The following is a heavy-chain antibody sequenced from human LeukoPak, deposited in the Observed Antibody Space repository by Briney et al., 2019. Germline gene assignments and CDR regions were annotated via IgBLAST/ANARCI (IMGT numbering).Heavy chain of an antibody. CDR1: GGSISSGGYS. Sequence: SETLSLTCAVSGGSISSGGYSWSWLRQPPGKGLEWIGYIYHSGSTYYNPSLKSRVTISVDRSKNQFSLKLSSVTAADTAVYYCARDSPRYCSAGSCYAFDIWGQGTMVTVSS. V-gene: IGHV4-30-2*01. D-gene: IGHD2-15*01. CDR2: IYHSGST. J-gene: IGHJ3*02. CDR3: ARDSPRYCSAGSCYAFDI.